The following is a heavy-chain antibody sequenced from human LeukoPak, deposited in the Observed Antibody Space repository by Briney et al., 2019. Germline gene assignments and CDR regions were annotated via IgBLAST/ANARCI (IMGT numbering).Heavy chain of an antibody. CDR2: IIPILGTA. D-gene: IGHD6-19*01. CDR3: ARNGIAVAGDYYYYMDV. V-gene: IGHV1-69*13. Sequence: ASVKVSCKASGGTFSSYAISWVRQAPGQGLEWMGGIIPILGTANYAQKFQGRVTITADESTSTAYMELSSLRSEDTAVYYCARNGIAVAGDYYYYMDVWGKGTTVTISS. J-gene: IGHJ6*03. CDR1: GGTFSSYA.